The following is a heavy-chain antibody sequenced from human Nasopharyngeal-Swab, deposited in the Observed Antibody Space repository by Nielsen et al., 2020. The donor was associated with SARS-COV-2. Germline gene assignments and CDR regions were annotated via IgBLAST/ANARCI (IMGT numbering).Heavy chain of an antibody. V-gene: IGHV3-23*01. Sequence: GESLKISCAASGFTFSSYAMSWVRQAPGKGLEWVSAISGSGGSTYYADSVKGRFTISRDNSKNTLYLQMNSLRAEDTAVYYCAKSGYSSSSESDYWGQGTLVTVSS. J-gene: IGHJ4*02. D-gene: IGHD6-6*01. CDR2: ISGSGGST. CDR3: AKSGYSSSSESDY. CDR1: GFTFSSYA.